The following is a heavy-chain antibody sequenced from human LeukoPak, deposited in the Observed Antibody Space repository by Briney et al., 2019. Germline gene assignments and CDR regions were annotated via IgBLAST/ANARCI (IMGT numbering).Heavy chain of an antibody. Sequence: PSETLSLTCTVSGGSISSYYWSWIRQPPGKGLEWIGYIYYSGSTNYNPSLKSRVTISVDTSKNQFSLKLSSVTAADTAVYYCARHFSELWFVFDYWGQGTLVTVSS. CDR3: ARHFSELWFVFDY. CDR1: GGSISSYY. CDR2: IYYSGST. J-gene: IGHJ4*02. D-gene: IGHD3-10*01. V-gene: IGHV4-59*08.